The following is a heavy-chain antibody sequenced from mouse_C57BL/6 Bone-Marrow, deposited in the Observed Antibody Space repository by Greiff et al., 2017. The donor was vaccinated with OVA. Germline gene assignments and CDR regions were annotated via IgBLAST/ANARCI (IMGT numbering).Heavy chain of an antibody. CDR1: GFNIKDDY. J-gene: IGHJ3*01. V-gene: IGHV14-4*01. Sequence: VHVKQSGAELVRPGASVKLSCTASGFNIKDDYMHWVKQRPEQGLEWIGWIDPENGDNEYASKFQGKATITADTSSNTAYLQLSSLTSEDTAVYYCTGAYVRAWFAYWGQGTLGTVAA. D-gene: IGHD2-14*01. CDR3: TGAYVRAWFAY. CDR2: IDPENGDN.